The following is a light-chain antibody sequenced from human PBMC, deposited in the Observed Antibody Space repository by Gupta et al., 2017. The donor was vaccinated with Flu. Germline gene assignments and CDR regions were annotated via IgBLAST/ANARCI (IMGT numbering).Light chain of an antibody. CDR1: QSLLHSNGYNY. V-gene: IGKV2-28*01. J-gene: IGKJ1*01. CDR3: MQASQTPWT. CDR2: VVS. Sequence: DIVMTQSPLSLPVTPGEPASISCRSSQSLLHSNGYNYLDWYLQKPGQSPQLLIYVVSNRASGVPDRFSGSGSGTDFTLKISRVEAEDVGVYYCMQASQTPWTFGQGTKVEIK.